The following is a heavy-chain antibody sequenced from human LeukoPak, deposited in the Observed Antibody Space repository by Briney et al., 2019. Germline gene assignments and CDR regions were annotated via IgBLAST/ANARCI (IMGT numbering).Heavy chain of an antibody. J-gene: IGHJ6*03. CDR3: ARRDTPSKWYYYIDV. V-gene: IGHV3-7*01. CDR2: IKPDGTEK. Sequence: PGGSLRLSCIASGFTFSSYWMAWVRQVPGKGLEWLANIKPDGTEKYYVESVKGRFTISRDNAKSSLYLQMSSLGVEDTAVYYCARRDTPSKWYYYIDVWGKGTTVRVSS. CDR1: GFTFSSYW. D-gene: IGHD2-15*01.